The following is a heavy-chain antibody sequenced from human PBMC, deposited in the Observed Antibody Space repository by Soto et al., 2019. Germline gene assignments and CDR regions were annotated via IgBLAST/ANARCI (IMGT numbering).Heavy chain of an antibody. CDR1: GSRISVSH. CDR2: INTDSGGT. CDR3: AREVWSGYYFYWYFES. V-gene: IGHV1-2*02. Sequence: ASAEVPGWGAGSRISVSHMHWERQAPGQGLEWMGWINTDSGGTKYAQKFEGRVTMSRDTSINTAYMELSNLISDDTAVYYCAREVWSGYYFYWYFESCGRGTLFTLAS. D-gene: IGHD3-3*01. J-gene: IGHJ2*01.